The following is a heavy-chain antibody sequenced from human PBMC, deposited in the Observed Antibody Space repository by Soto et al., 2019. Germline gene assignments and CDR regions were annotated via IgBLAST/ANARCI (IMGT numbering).Heavy chain of an antibody. CDR1: GYTFTSYY. V-gene: IGHV1-46*01. CDR2: INPSGGST. Sequence: ASVKVSCKASGYTFTSYYMHWVRQAPGQGLEWMGIINPSGGSTSYAQKFQGRVTMTRDTSTSTVYMELSSLRSEDTAVFYCARNPSRQYYDILTGYYNWFDPWGQGTLVTVSS. D-gene: IGHD3-9*01. J-gene: IGHJ5*02. CDR3: ARNPSRQYYDILTGYYNWFDP.